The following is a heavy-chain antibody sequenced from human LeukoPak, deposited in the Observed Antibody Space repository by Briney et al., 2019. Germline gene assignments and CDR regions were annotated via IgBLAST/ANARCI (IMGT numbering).Heavy chain of an antibody. Sequence: ASVKVSCKASGYTFTSYGISWVRQAPGQGLEWMGWMNPNSGNTGYAQKFQGRVTITRNTSISTAYMDLSSLRSEDSAVYYCARARRGIAAAGTRGYYYYMDVWGKGTTVTVSS. CDR2: MNPNSGNT. CDR3: ARARRGIAAAGTRGYYYYMDV. CDR1: GYTFTSYG. J-gene: IGHJ6*03. V-gene: IGHV1-8*03. D-gene: IGHD6-13*01.